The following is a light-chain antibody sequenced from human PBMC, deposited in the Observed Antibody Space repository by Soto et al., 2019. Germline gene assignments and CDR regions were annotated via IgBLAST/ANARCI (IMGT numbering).Light chain of an antibody. J-gene: IGKJ2*01. CDR1: QRVSSSY. Sequence: EIVLTQSPGTLSLSPGERATLSCRASQRVSSSYLAWYQQKPGQAPRLLIYGASSRATGIPDMFSGSGSGTDFTHAISGLEPEHFAVYYCRQYGSSPYTFCQGTKLEIK. CDR3: RQYGSSPYT. CDR2: GAS. V-gene: IGKV3-20*01.